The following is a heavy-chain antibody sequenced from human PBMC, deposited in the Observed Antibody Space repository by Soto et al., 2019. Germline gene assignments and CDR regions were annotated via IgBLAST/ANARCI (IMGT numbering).Heavy chain of an antibody. Sequence: SETLSLTCTVSGGSISSSSYYWGWIRQPPGKGLEWIGSIYYSGSTYYNPSLKSRVTISVDTSKNQFSLKLSSVTAADTAVYYCARYGYSYGTYYFDYWGQGTLVTVSS. J-gene: IGHJ4*02. D-gene: IGHD5-18*01. CDR1: GGSISSSSYY. CDR3: ARYGYSYGTYYFDY. CDR2: IYYSGST. V-gene: IGHV4-39*01.